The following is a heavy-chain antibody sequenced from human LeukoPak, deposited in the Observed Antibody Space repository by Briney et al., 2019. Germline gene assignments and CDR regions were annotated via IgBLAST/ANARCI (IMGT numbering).Heavy chain of an antibody. CDR1: GGSINSDYW. J-gene: IGHJ4*02. CDR2: IYHTGSV. D-gene: IGHD3-3*01. Sequence: PSGTLSLTCAVSGGSINSDYWWTWVCQSPGKGLEWIGEIYHTGSVNYNLSLESRVTISRDRSKNQFSLMLRSVTAADTAVYYCARHDDFLSAYNYWGQGILVTVSS. V-gene: IGHV4-4*02. CDR3: ARHDDFLSAYNY.